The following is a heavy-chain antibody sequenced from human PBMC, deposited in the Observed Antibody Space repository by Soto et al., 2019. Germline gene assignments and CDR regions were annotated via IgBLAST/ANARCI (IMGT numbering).Heavy chain of an antibody. Sequence: SLRLSCAASGFTFSSYGMHWVRQAPGKGLEWVAVISYDGSNKYYADSVKGRFTISRDNSKNTLYLQMNSLRAEDTAVYYCAKDDQPGGYCSSTSCLRNVDYWGQGTLVTVSS. V-gene: IGHV3-30*18. CDR2: ISYDGSNK. J-gene: IGHJ4*02. CDR1: GFTFSSYG. CDR3: AKDDQPGGYCSSTSCLRNVDY. D-gene: IGHD2-2*01.